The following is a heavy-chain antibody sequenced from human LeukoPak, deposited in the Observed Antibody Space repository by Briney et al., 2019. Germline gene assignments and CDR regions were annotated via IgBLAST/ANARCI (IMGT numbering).Heavy chain of an antibody. D-gene: IGHD2-15*01. CDR1: GGSISGYY. Sequence: SETLSLTCTVSGGSISGYYWSWIRQPPGQGLEWIGFIYYRGTSKYNPSLMSRVTMSVDTSKNQVSLKLSSVTAAHTAVYYCARHYCSGGNCYYFDHWGQGTLVTVSS. CDR2: IYYRGTS. V-gene: IGHV4-59*08. CDR3: ARHYCSGGNCYYFDH. J-gene: IGHJ4*02.